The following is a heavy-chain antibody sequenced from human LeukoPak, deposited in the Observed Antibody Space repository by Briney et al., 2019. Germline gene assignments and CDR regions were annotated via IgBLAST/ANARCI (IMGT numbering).Heavy chain of an antibody. CDR2: IYYSGST. CDR3: ARRADCGGDCYSVFDY. Sequence: PSETLSPTCTVSGGSISSSSYYWGWIRQPPGKGLEWIGSIYYSGSTYYNPSLRSRVTISVDTSKNQFSLKLSSVTAADTAVYYCARRADCGGDCYSVFDYWGQGTLVTVSP. V-gene: IGHV4-39*01. CDR1: GGSISSSSYY. D-gene: IGHD2-21*02. J-gene: IGHJ4*02.